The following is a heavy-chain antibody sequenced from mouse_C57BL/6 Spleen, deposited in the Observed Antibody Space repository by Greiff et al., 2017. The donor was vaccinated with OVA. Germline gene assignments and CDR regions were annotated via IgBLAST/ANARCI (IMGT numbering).Heavy chain of an antibody. CDR1: GYSFTDYN. V-gene: IGHV1-39*01. D-gene: IGHD2-1*01. Sequence: VQLKQSGPELVKPGASVKISCTASGYSFTDYNMNWVKQSNGKSLEWIGGINPNYGTTSYNQKFKGKATLTVDQSSSTAYLQLNSLTSEDSAVYYGAEEIYYGNPWGQGTLVTVAA. J-gene: IGHJ3*01. CDR2: INPNYGTT. CDR3: AEEIYYGNP.